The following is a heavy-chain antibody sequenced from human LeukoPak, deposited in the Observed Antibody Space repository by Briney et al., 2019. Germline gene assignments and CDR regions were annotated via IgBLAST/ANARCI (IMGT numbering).Heavy chain of an antibody. J-gene: IGHJ5*02. CDR3: AREERYCSGGDCYWGGWFDP. V-gene: IGHV4-59*11. CDR1: GGSISSHY. D-gene: IGHD2-15*01. Sequence: SETLSLTCTVSGGSISSHYWSWIREPPGEGLEWSGCVFYSGGTNYNPPLTSRVTLSVDTSKNQFSMKLSSVTAADTAVYYCAREERYCSGGDCYWGGWFDPWGQGTLVTVSS. CDR2: VFYSGGT.